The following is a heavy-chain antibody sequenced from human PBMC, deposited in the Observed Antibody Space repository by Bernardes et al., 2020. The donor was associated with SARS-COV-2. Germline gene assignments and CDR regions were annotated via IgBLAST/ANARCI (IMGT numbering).Heavy chain of an antibody. V-gene: IGHV3-74*01. J-gene: IGHJ4*02. D-gene: IGHD2-15*01. CDR2: INSDATTT. CDR1: GYSFSSYW. Sequence: GGSLRLSCADYGYSFSSYWMHWIRQDPGSGLVWVSRINSDATTTNYADSVMGRFTTTCDNANNTLYQQMNSLRPEDTAVYYCARRSGNYFFDYWGPGIMVTVSS. CDR3: ARRSGNYFFDY.